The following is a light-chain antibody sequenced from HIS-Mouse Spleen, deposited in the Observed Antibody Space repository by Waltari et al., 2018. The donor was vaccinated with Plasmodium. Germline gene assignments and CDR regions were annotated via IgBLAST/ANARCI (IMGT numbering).Light chain of an antibody. V-gene: IGKV3D-15*01. Sequence: EIVIPRSPATLSVSPGERPTLSCRAGQGFSSNLAWYQQKPGQAPRLLIFGASTRATGIPDRFSGSGSGTDFTLTISSLQSEDFAVYYCQQYNNSSFTFGPGTKVEIK. CDR1: QGFSSN. CDR2: GAS. CDR3: QQYNNSSFT. J-gene: IGKJ3*01.